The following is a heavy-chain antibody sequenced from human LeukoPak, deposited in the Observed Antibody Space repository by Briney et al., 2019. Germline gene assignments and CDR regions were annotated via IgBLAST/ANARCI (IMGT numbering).Heavy chain of an antibody. V-gene: IGHV3-66*01. D-gene: IGHD3-22*01. CDR2: IYSGGST. CDR1: GFTVSSNY. Sequence: PGGSLRLSCAAPGFTVSSNYMSWVRQAPGKGLEWVSVIYSGGSTYYADSVKGRFTISRDNSKNTLYLQMNSLRAEDTAVYYCATATPRYDSSGYYFPFDYWGQGTLVTVSS. J-gene: IGHJ4*02. CDR3: ATATPRYDSSGYYFPFDY.